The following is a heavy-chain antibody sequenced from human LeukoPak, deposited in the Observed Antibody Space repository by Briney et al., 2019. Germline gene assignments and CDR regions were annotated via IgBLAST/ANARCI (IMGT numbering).Heavy chain of an antibody. J-gene: IGHJ6*02. D-gene: IGHD5-18*01. CDR3: ARRAKLFDTAMVTNYYYGMDV. V-gene: IGHV4-61*02. CDR2: IYTSGST. Sequence: SETLSLTCTVSGGSISSGSYYWSWIRQPAGKGLEWIGRIYTSGSTNYNPSLESRVTISVDTSKNQFTLKLSSVTAADTAVYYCARRAKLFDTAMVTNYYYGMDVWGQGTTVTVSS. CDR1: GGSISSGSYY.